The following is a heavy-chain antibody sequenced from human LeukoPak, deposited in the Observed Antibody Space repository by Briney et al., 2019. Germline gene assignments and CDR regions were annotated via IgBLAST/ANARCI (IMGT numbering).Heavy chain of an antibody. Sequence: PSETLSLTCAVSGGSISSSSWWSWVRQPPGKGLEWIGEISHGGSTNYNPSLESRVTISVDTSKSQFSLNLDSVTAADTAVYFCARVTATTPFDNWGQGILVTVSS. J-gene: IGHJ4*02. CDR3: ARVTATTPFDN. D-gene: IGHD1-1*01. CDR1: GGSISSSSW. V-gene: IGHV4-4*02. CDR2: ISHGGST.